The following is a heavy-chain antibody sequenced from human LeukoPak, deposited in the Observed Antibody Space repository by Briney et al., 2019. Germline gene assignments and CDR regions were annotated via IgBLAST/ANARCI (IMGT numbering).Heavy chain of an antibody. CDR2: ISGSGTYT. V-gene: IGHV3-21*01. CDR1: GFTFSSYW. J-gene: IGHJ5*02. CDR3: ARGVGLGGWFDP. Sequence: GGSLRLSCAASGFTFSSYWMHWVRQAPGKGLEWFSGISGSGTYTYYADSVKGRFTISRDNSKNTLYLQMNSLRVEDTAVYYCARGVGLGGWFDPWGQGTLVTVSS. D-gene: IGHD3-16*01.